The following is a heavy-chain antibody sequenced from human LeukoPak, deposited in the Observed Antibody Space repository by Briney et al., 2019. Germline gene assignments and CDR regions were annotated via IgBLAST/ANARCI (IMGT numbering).Heavy chain of an antibody. CDR2: IYYSGST. CDR1: GGSISSYY. Sequence: SETLSLTCTVSGGSISSYYWSWIRQPPGKGLEWIGYIYYSGSTNYNPSLKSRVTISVDTSKNQFSLKLSSVTAADTAVYYCARATPANILRWKEYYFDYWGQGTLVTVSS. J-gene: IGHJ4*02. V-gene: IGHV4-59*12. CDR3: ARATPANILRWKEYYFDY. D-gene: IGHD4-23*01.